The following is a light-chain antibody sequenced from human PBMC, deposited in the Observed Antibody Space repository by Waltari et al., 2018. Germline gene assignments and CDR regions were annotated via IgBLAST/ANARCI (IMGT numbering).Light chain of an antibody. V-gene: IGKV4-1*01. CDR1: QSVLYSSNNKNY. CDR3: QQYYSIPYT. J-gene: IGKJ2*01. CDR2: WAS. Sequence: DIVMTQSPDSLAVSLGERATINCKSSQSVLYSSNNKNYLAWYQQKPGQPPKPLIYWASTRESGVPDLFSGSGSGTDFTLTISSLQAEDVAVYYCQQYYSIPYTFGQGTKLEIK.